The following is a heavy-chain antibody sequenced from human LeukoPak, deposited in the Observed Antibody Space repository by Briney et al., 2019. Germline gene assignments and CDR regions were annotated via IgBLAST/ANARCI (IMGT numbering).Heavy chain of an antibody. J-gene: IGHJ4*02. CDR2: ISAYNGNT. V-gene: IGHV1-18*04. CDR1: GYTFTGYY. D-gene: IGHD6-13*01. Sequence: ASVKVSCKASGYTFTGYYMHWVRQAPGQGLEWMGWISAYNGNTNYAQKLQGRVTMTTDTSTSTAYMELRSLRSDDTAVYYCARSPGGGIAIDYWGQGTLVTVSS. CDR3: ARSPGGGIAIDY.